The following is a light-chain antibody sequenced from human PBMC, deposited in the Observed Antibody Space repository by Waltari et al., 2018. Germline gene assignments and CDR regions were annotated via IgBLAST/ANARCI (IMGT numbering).Light chain of an antibody. CDR1: SGHSDYA. J-gene: IGLJ2*01. CDR3: QTWGTGIVV. Sequence: QLVLTQSPSASASLGASVKVTCTLRSGHSDYAIAWHPQQPEKGPRYLLKINSDGRHTKGDGIPDRFSVSSSVTERYLTISRLQSEDEADYYCQTWGTGIVVFGGGTKLTVL. CDR2: INSDGRH. V-gene: IGLV4-69*01.